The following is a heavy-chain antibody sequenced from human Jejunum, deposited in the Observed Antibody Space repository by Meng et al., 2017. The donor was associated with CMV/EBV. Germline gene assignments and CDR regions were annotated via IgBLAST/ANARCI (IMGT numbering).Heavy chain of an antibody. CDR3: AREGTNSYYFDY. D-gene: IGHD1-14*01. CDR2: IYESGGT. CDR1: GDSISSGESY. J-gene: IGHJ4*02. Sequence: SGDSISSGESYWSWIRQPPGKGLEWIGYIYESGGTSYNPSLESRVTISVDTSKNQFSLKVMSVTAADTAVYYCAREGTNSYYFDYWGQGTLVTVSS. V-gene: IGHV4-30-4*01.